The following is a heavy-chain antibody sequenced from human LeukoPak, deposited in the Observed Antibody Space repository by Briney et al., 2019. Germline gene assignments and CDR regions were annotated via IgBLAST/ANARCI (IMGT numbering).Heavy chain of an antibody. CDR1: GGTFSSYA. Sequence: SVTVSCKASGGTFSSYAISWVRRAPGQGLEWMGGIIPIFGTANYAQKFQGRVTITTDESTSTAYMELSSLRSEDTAVYYCASRCSSTSCYNWFDPWGQGTLVTVSS. J-gene: IGHJ5*02. V-gene: IGHV1-69*05. D-gene: IGHD2-2*01. CDR3: ASRCSSTSCYNWFDP. CDR2: IIPIFGTA.